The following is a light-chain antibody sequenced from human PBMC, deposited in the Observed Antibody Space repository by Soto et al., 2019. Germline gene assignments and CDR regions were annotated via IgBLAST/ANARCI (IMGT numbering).Light chain of an antibody. CDR3: SSYAGSYTWV. CDR2: EVS. CDR1: SSDTAGYNY. V-gene: IGLV2-14*01. J-gene: IGLJ3*02. Sequence: QSALTQPASVSGSPGQSITISCTGTSSDTAGYNYVSWYQQHPGKAPKLMIYEVSNRPSGVSNRFSGSQSGNTASLTISGLQAEDEANYYCSSYAGSYTWVFGGGTKLTVL.